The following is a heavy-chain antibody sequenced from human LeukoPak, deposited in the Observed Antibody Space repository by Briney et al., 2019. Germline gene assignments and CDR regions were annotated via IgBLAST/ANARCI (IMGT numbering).Heavy chain of an antibody. Sequence: GGSLRLSCAASGFTFSIYWMSWVRQAPGKGLEWVANIKQDGSEKYYVDSVKGRFTISRDNAKNSLYLQMNSLRAEDTAVYYCAREGATVTTGLDGFDIWGQGTMVTVSS. CDR1: GFTFSIYW. J-gene: IGHJ3*02. CDR2: IKQDGSEK. D-gene: IGHD4-17*01. V-gene: IGHV3-7*01. CDR3: AREGATVTTGLDGFDI.